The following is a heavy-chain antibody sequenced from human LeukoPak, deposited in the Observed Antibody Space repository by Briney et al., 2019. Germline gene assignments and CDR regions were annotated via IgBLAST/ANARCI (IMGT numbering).Heavy chain of an antibody. CDR2: INPSDDST. Sequence: ASVKVTCKASGYTFTSYYMHWVRQAPGQGLEWMGIINPSDDSTSYAQKFQGRVTMTRDTSTSTVYMELSSLRSEDTAVYYCAKGGHVAHLINFDYWGQGTLVTVSS. D-gene: IGHD2-21*01. J-gene: IGHJ4*02. CDR3: AKGGHVAHLINFDY. CDR1: GYTFTSYY. V-gene: IGHV1-46*01.